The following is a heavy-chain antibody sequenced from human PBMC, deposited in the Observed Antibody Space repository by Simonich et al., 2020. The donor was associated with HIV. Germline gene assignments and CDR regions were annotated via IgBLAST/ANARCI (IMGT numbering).Heavy chain of an antibody. V-gene: IGHV4-34*01. J-gene: IGHJ3*02. CDR1: GGSFSGYC. CDR2: INRSGST. D-gene: IGHD3-22*01. Sequence: QVHLQQWGAGLLEPSETLSLTCAVYGGSFSGYCWSWIRQFTGKGLEWIGEINRSGSTYYNPSIKSRMIVLVDMSKYQFSLKLNSVTAADTAVYYCARSADHHYESSGHYFDAFDIWGQGTMVTVSS. CDR3: ARSADHHYESSGHYFDAFDI.